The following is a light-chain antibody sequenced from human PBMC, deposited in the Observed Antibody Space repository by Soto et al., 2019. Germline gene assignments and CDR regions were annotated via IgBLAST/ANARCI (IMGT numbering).Light chain of an antibody. V-gene: IGKV3-20*01. CDR1: QSVSSNS. CDR3: QQYKVYPYT. Sequence: EIVLTQSPGTLSLSPGEGDTLSCRASQSVSSNSLAWYQQKPGQAPRLLIYGASTRATGIPDRFSGSGSGTDFTLTINRLEPEDFATFYCQQYKVYPYTFGQGTRL. CDR2: GAS. J-gene: IGKJ2*01.